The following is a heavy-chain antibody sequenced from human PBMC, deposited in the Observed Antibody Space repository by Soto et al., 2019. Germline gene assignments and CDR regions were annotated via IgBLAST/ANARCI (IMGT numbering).Heavy chain of an antibody. D-gene: IGHD2-2*02. Sequence: GASVKVSCKASGGTFSSYAISWVRQAPGQGLEWMGGIIPIFGTANYAQKFQGRVTITADESTSTAYMELSSLRSEDTAVYYCAREQCSSTSCYMPYYYGMDVWGQGTTVTVS. CDR1: GGTFSSYA. J-gene: IGHJ6*02. CDR2: IIPIFGTA. CDR3: AREQCSSTSCYMPYYYGMDV. V-gene: IGHV1-69*13.